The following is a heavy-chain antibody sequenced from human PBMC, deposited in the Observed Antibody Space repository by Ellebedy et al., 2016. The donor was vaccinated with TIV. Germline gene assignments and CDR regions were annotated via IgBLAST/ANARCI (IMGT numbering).Heavy chain of an antibody. V-gene: IGHV3-7*01. CDR3: TKDGSGTTNF. D-gene: IGHD1-1*01. CDR1: GFTFSTSW. J-gene: IGHJ4*02. Sequence: PGGSLRLSCAVPGFTFSTSWMSWVRQAPGQGLEWVANMNGDGNERYYVDSVEGRFTISRDNTRNSLYLQMNSLRADDTAVYYCTKDGSGTTNFWGQGTLVTVSS. CDR2: MNGDGNER.